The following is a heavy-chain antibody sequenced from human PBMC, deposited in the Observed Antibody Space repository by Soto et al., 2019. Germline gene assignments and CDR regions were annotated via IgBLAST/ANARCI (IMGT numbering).Heavy chain of an antibody. D-gene: IGHD5-12*01. J-gene: IGHJ6*01. CDR1: GGSFSGYY. CDR2: INHSGST. Sequence: SETLSLTCAVYGGSFSGYYWSWIRQPPGKGLEWIGEINHSGSTNYNPSLKSRVTISVDTSKNQFSLKLSSVTAADTAVYYCARGIRVFGGYDRGMDVWGQGTTVTVSS. V-gene: IGHV4-34*01. CDR3: ARGIRVFGGYDRGMDV.